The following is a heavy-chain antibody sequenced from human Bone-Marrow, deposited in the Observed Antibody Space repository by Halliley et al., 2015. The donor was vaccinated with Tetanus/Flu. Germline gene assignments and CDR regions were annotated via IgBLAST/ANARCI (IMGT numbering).Heavy chain of an antibody. CDR3: ARLWNGSPLADPRDY. Sequence: VSYISSSGTPIYSADSGKGRFTLSRDNAKRSLFLQRNSLRAEDTAVYYCARLWNGSPLADPRDYWGQGTPVIVSS. CDR2: ISSSGTPI. V-gene: IGHV3-48*03. D-gene: IGHD3-3*01. J-gene: IGHJ4*02.